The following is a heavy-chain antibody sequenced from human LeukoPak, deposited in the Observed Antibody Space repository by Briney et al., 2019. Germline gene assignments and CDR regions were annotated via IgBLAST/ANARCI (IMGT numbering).Heavy chain of an antibody. CDR2: IQPKSGGT. CDR3: ARRYCSGGSCIPDY. Sequence: WASVKVSCKASGYTFTDYNVYWVRQAPGQGPEWMGWIQPKSGGTIYAQRFQGRVTITRDRSISTAYMELSSLRYDDTAVYYCARRYCSGGSCIPDYWGQGTLVTVSS. CDR1: GYTFTDYN. J-gene: IGHJ4*02. V-gene: IGHV1-2*02. D-gene: IGHD2-15*01.